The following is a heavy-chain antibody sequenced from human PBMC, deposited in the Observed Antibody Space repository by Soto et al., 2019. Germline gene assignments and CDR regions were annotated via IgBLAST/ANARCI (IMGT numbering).Heavy chain of an antibody. J-gene: IGHJ4*02. CDR3: AYGRYYCSGSYFGHDY. CDR1: GFSFSTRGVG. CDR2: IYWNDEK. D-gene: IGHD3-10*01. Sequence: SGPTLVNPTHTLTLTCPFSGFSFSTRGVGVGWTRQPRGKALEWLALIYWNDEKRHSPSLRSRLTITKDTSKNQVVLTMTNMDPVDTATYYCAYGRYYCSGSYFGHDYRGQGPPVTVSS. V-gene: IGHV2-5*01.